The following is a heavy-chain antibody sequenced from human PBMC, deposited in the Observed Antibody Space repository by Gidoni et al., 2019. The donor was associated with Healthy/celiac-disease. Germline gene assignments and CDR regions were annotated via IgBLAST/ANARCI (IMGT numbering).Heavy chain of an antibody. D-gene: IGHD5-12*01. V-gene: IGHV3-23*01. CDR1: GFTFSSYA. CDR2: ISGSGGST. Sequence: EVQLLESGGGLVQPGGSLRLSCAASGFTFSSYAMSWVRQAPGKGLEWVSAISGSGGSTYYADSVKGRFTISRDNSKNTLYLQMNSLRAEDTAVYYCAKGGEGSYSGYDQGIDYWGQGTLVTVSS. J-gene: IGHJ4*02. CDR3: AKGGEGSYSGYDQGIDY.